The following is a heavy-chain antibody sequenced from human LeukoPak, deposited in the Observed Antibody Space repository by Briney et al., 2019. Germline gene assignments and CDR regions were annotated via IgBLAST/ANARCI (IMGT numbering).Heavy chain of an antibody. Sequence: PSETLSLTCTVSGDSISSYFWSWIRQPPGRGLEWIGYIYNERSNYNPSLRSRVSIPIDTSKNQFSLKLNSVTAADSAVYYCARSPQYFDRLLDGDSHYFFDSWGQGTLVTVSS. D-gene: IGHD3-9*01. J-gene: IGHJ4*02. CDR1: GDSISSYF. V-gene: IGHV4-59*12. CDR2: IYNERS. CDR3: ARSPQYFDRLLDGDSHYFFDS.